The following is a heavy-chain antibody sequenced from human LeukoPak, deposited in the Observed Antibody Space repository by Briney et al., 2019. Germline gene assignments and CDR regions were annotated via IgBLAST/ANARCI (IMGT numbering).Heavy chain of an antibody. V-gene: IGHV3-11*01. CDR3: ARDRARRYYDILTDYFDY. D-gene: IGHD3-9*01. CDR2: ISSSGSTI. CDR1: GFTFSDYY. J-gene: IGHJ4*02. Sequence: PGGSLRLSCAASGFTFSDYYMSWIRQAPGKGLEWVSYISSSGSTIYYADSVKGRFTISRDNAKNSLYLQMNSLRAEDTAVYYCARDRARRYYDILTDYFDYWGQGTLVTVSS.